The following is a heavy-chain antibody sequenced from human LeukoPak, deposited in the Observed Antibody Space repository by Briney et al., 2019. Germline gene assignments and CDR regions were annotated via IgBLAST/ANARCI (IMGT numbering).Heavy chain of an antibody. Sequence: GGSLRLSCAASGFIFSSYSMNWVRQAPGKGLEWVSFISTSSSYIHYADSVKGRFTISRHNAKNSLYLQMNSLRAEDTAVYYCARASSSWYYFDYWGQGTLVTVSS. CDR2: ISTSSSYI. V-gene: IGHV3-21*01. CDR3: ARASSSWYYFDY. J-gene: IGHJ4*02. CDR1: GFIFSSYS. D-gene: IGHD6-13*01.